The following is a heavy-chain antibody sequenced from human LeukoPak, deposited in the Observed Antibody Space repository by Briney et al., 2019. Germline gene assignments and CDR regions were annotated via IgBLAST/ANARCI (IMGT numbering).Heavy chain of an antibody. CDR3: AREKSSGWYGGDFDY. D-gene: IGHD6-19*01. J-gene: IGHJ4*02. V-gene: IGHV4-59*01. CDR1: GGSFSSYY. Sequence: SETLSLTCTVSGGSFSSYYWSWIRQPPGKGLEWVGYIFYSGSTNYNPSLKSRVTISVDTSKRQFSLNLSSVTAADTAVYHCAREKSSGWYGGDFDYWGQGTLVTVSS. CDR2: IFYSGST.